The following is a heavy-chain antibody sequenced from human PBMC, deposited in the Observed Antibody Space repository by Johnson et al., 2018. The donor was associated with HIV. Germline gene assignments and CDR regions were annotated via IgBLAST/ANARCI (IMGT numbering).Heavy chain of an antibody. CDR2: IRFDGTIK. Sequence: QVQLVESGGGVVQPGRSLRLSCAASGFSFSDFSMHWVRQAPGKGLEWVAFIRFDGTIKYDADSVRGRFIISRDNSKNTLYLQMNSLRAEDTAVYYCAKDRTMIVVVTIDAFDIWGQGTMVTVSS. D-gene: IGHD3-22*01. CDR1: GFSFSDFS. V-gene: IGHV3-30*02. CDR3: AKDRTMIVVVTIDAFDI. J-gene: IGHJ3*02.